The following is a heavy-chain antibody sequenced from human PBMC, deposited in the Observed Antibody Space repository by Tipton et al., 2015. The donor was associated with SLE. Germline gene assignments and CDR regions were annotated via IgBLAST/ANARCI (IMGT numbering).Heavy chain of an antibody. CDR2: IKSKIYGGTT. Sequence: SLRLSCAASGFTFSNAWMSWVRQAPGKGLEWVGRIKSKIYGGTTDYAAPVKGRFTISRDDSKTTLYLQMNSLKTEDTAVYYCTTDQWELQVEYFQHWGQGTLVTVSS. J-gene: IGHJ1*01. CDR3: TTDQWELQVEYFQH. V-gene: IGHV3-15*01. CDR1: GFTFSNAW. D-gene: IGHD1-26*01.